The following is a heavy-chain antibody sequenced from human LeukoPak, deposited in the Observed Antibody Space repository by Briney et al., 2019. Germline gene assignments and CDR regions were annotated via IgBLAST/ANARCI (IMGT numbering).Heavy chain of an antibody. CDR1: GFTFSSYW. CDR2: IKQDGSEK. V-gene: IGHV3-7*03. CDR3: TTDSPRHYDILTGYYYYYYYMDV. Sequence: GGSLRLSCAASGFTFSSYWMSWVRQAPGKGLEWVANIKQDGSEKYYVDSVKGRFTISGDNAKNSLYLQMNSLKTEDTAVYYCTTDSPRHYDILTGYYYYYYYMDVWGKGTTVTISS. D-gene: IGHD3-9*01. J-gene: IGHJ6*03.